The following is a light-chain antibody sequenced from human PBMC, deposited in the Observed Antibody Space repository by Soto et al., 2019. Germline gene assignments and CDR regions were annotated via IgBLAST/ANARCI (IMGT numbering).Light chain of an antibody. Sequence: DIQMTQSPSSLSASVGDRVTITCRASQSISTYLNWYQQKPGKAPQLLIYAASSLQGGVPLRFSGSGSGTDFTLTISSLQPEDFATYYCQQSYSPLYPFAQGTKLDIK. V-gene: IGKV1-39*01. CDR3: QQSYSPLYP. CDR2: AAS. J-gene: IGKJ2*01. CDR1: QSISTY.